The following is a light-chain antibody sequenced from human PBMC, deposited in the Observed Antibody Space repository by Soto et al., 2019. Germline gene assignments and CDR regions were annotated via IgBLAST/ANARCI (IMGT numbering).Light chain of an antibody. CDR3: ATWYDSLYAGRV. V-gene: IGLV1-44*01. CDR1: RSNIGNNA. Sequence: QSVLTQPPSASGTPGQRVTISCSGSRSNIGNNAVSWYQQFPGTAPKLLIYNNNQRPSGVPDRFSGSKSGTSASLAISGLQSEDEADYYSATWYDSLYAGRVFGGGTKLTVL. CDR2: NNN. J-gene: IGLJ3*02.